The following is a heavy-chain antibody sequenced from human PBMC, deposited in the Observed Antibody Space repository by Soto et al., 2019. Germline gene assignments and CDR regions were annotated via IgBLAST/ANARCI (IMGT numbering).Heavy chain of an antibody. D-gene: IGHD3-3*01. V-gene: IGHV1-8*01. Sequence: GASVKVSCRAPGYTFTSYDINWVRQATGQGLEWMGWMNPNSGNTGYAQKFQGRVTMTRNTSISTAYMELSSLRSEDTAVYYCARGAIAYDFWSGYSRKNYYYYYMDVWGKGTTVTVSS. CDR1: GYTFTSYD. CDR2: MNPNSGNT. CDR3: ARGAIAYDFWSGYSRKNYYYYYMDV. J-gene: IGHJ6*03.